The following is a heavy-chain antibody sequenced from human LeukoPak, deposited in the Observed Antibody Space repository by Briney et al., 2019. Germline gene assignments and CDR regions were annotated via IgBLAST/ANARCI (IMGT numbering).Heavy chain of an antibody. CDR1: GGSFSGYY. V-gene: IGHV4-34*01. CDR3: ARGGYKFPLHH. J-gene: IGHJ5*02. D-gene: IGHD5-24*01. Sequence: SETLSLTCAVYGGSFSGYYWSWIRQPPGRGLEWIGEINHSGSTNCNPSLKSRVTISVDTSKNQFSLKLSSVTAAGTAVYYCARGGYKFPLHHWGQGTLVTVSS. CDR2: INHSGST.